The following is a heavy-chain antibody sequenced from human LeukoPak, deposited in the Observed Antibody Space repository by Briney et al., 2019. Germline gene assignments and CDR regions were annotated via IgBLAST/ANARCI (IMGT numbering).Heavy chain of an antibody. CDR1: GGTFSSYA. CDR2: IIPILGIA. CDR3: AREVGATLNWFDP. D-gene: IGHD1-26*01. J-gene: IGHJ5*02. Sequence: SVKVSCKASGGTFSSYAISWVRQAPGQGLEWMGRIIPILGIANYAQKFQGRVTITADKSTSTAYMELRSLRSDDTAVYYCAREVGATLNWFDPWGQGTLVTVSS. V-gene: IGHV1-69*04.